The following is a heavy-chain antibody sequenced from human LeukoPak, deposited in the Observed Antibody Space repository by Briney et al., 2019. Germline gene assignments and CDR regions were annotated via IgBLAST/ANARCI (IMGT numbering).Heavy chain of an antibody. J-gene: IGHJ1*01. Sequence: SETLSLTCSVSGDSVSRSDYYWDWIRQPPGKGLEWIGTLYYNGRTYYSPSLNSRVTMPVDPSNNQFALNLRSVTAADTALYYCARRRYYDGSGYLEWGQGTLLSVSS. D-gene: IGHD3-22*01. V-gene: IGHV4-39*01. CDR1: GDSVSRSDYY. CDR3: ARRRYYDGSGYLE. CDR2: LYYNGRT.